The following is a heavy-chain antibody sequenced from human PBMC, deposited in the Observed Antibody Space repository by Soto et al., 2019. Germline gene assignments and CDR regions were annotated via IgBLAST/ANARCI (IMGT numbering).Heavy chain of an antibody. J-gene: IGHJ5*02. CDR2: IIPILGIA. CDR1: GGTLIGDT. V-gene: IGHV1-69*02. Sequence: SVNGACKGSGGTLIGDTSSWVRQAPGQGLEWMGRIIPILGIANYAQKFQGRVTITADKSTSTAYMELSSLRSEDTAVYYCARGAVTCSGGSCYSSHSPGFDPWGQGTLVTVSS. D-gene: IGHD2-15*01. CDR3: ARGAVTCSGGSCYSSHSPGFDP.